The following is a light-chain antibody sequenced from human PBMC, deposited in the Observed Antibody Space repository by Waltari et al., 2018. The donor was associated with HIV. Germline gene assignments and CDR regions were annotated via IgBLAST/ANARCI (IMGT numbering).Light chain of an antibody. CDR2: DTS. V-gene: IGKV3D-20*01. CDR3: QQYGASPRT. CDR1: QSVSSNY. Sequence: EIVLTQSPATLSLSPGERATLSCGASQSVSSNYLAWYQHKPAQAPRLLILDTSTRAAGISDRFSGSVSGTDFSLTVSRLEPEDSAVYYCQQYGASPRTFGRGTKVEVK. J-gene: IGKJ1*01.